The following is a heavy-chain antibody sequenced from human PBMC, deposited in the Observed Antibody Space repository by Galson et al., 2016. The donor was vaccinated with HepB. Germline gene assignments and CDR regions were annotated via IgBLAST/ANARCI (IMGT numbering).Heavy chain of an antibody. CDR1: GGSINNRSYY. CDR2: IYYSGST. J-gene: IGHJ4*02. V-gene: IGHV4-39*01. CDR3: ARMTGNKPHFDN. Sequence: SETLSLTCTVSGGSINNRSYYWAWIRQPPGKGLEWIGSIYYSGSTYHNPSLKSRSTITVDTSQNQFSLKLSSVSAADTAVYYCARMTGNKPHFDNWGQGTLVTVSS.